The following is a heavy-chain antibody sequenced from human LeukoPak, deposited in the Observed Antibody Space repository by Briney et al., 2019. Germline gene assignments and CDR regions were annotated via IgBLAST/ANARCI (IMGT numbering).Heavy chain of an antibody. CDR2: ISYDGSNK. D-gene: IGHD2-15*01. Sequence: PGGSLRLSCAASGFTFSSYGMHWVRQAPGKGLVWVAVISYDGSNKYYADSVKGRFTISRDNSKNTLYLQMNSLRAEDTAVYYCAREMLLGWFDPWGQGTLVTVSS. J-gene: IGHJ5*02. CDR1: GFTFSSYG. CDR3: AREMLLGWFDP. V-gene: IGHV3-30*03.